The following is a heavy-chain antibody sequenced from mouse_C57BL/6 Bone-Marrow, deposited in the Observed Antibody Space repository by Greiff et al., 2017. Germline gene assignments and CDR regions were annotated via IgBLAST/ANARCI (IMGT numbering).Heavy chain of an antibody. V-gene: IGHV1-72*01. J-gene: IGHJ4*01. Sequence: QVQLKQPGAELVKPGASVKLSCKASGYTFTSYWMHWVKQRPGRGLEWIGRIDPNSGGTKYNEKFKSKATLTVDKPSSTAFMPLSSLTSGGSAVYYWARDSSVLYYAMDYWGQGTSDTVS. CDR1: GYTFTSYW. CDR3: ARDSSVLYYAMDY. CDR2: IDPNSGGT. D-gene: IGHD3-2*02.